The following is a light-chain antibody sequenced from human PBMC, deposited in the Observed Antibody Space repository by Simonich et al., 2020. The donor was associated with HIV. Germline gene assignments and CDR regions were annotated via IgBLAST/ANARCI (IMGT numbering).Light chain of an antibody. CDR3: QQHDNLPSFT. J-gene: IGKJ3*01. CDR1: QSINSD. CDR2: SAS. V-gene: IGKV1-33*01. Sequence: DLQMTQSKSSLSASVGERVTNTCWASQSINSDVNWYQQKPGKAPKPLIYSASSLKSCVPSRFSGSGSGTDFTFTISSLQPEDIATYYCQQHDNLPSFTFGPGTKVEIK.